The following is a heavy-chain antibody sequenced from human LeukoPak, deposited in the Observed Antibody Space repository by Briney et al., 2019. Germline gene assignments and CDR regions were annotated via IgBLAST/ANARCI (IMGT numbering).Heavy chain of an antibody. D-gene: IGHD1-26*01. J-gene: IGHJ4*02. V-gene: IGHV4-38-2*01. Sequence: SGTLSLTCAVSGYSISSGYYWGWIRQPPGKGLEWIGSIYHSGSTYYNPSLKSRVTISVDTSKNQFSLKLSSVTAADTAVYYCARAERYSGSHYRDFDYWGQGTLVTVSS. CDR1: GYSISSGYY. CDR3: ARAERYSGSHYRDFDY. CDR2: IYHSGST.